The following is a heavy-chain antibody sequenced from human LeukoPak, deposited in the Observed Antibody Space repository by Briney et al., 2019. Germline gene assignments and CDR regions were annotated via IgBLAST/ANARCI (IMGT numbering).Heavy chain of an antibody. D-gene: IGHD3-22*01. Sequence: GGSLRLSCAASGFTFSNAWMSWVRQAPGKGLEWVGRIKSKTDGGTTDYAAPMKGRFTISRDDSKNTLYLQMNSLKTEDTAVYYYTTDYYDSSGYYPDYWGQGTLVTVSS. J-gene: IGHJ4*02. CDR2: IKSKTDGGTT. V-gene: IGHV3-15*01. CDR1: GFTFSNAW. CDR3: TTDYYDSSGYYPDY.